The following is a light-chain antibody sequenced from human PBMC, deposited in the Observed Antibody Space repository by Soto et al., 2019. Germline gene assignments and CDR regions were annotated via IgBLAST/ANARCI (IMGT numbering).Light chain of an antibody. CDR1: SSNIGTNY. CDR3: AAWDDSLSV. Sequence: QSVLTQPASVSGSPGQSITISCSGSSSNIGTNYVSWYQQLPGTAPKLLIYSNNQRPSGVPDRFSGSKSGTSASLAISGLRSEDEADYYCAAWDDSLSVFGTGTKVTVL. CDR2: SNN. V-gene: IGLV1-47*02. J-gene: IGLJ1*01.